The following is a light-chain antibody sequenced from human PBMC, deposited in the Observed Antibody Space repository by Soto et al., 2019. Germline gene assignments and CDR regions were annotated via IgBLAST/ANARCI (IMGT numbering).Light chain of an antibody. CDR1: QSVNTY. V-gene: IGKV3-11*01. J-gene: IGKJ3*01. CDR3: MQRSTWPFT. Sequence: EIVLTQSPATLSLSPGERATLSCRASQSVNTYLAWYQQKPGQTPRLLLYDASNRAPAIPARFSGFGFGTDFTLTISSLEPEDFAVYYCMQRSTWPFTFVPGTKVDI. CDR2: DAS.